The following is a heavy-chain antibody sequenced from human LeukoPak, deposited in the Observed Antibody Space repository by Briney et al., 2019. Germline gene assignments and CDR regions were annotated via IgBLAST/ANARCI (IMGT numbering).Heavy chain of an antibody. J-gene: IGHJ4*02. CDR2: IYSGGST. Sequence: GGSLRLSCAASGFTVSSNYMSWVRQAPGKGLEWVSVIYSGGSTYYADSVKGRFTISRDNSKNTLYLQMNSLRAEDTAVYYCARQPSVAAVGTFDYWGQGTLVTVSS. V-gene: IGHV3-66*04. D-gene: IGHD6-13*01. CDR1: GFTVSSNY. CDR3: ARQPSVAAVGTFDY.